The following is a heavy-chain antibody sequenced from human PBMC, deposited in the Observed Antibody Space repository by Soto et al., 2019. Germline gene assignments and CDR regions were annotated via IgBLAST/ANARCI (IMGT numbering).Heavy chain of an antibody. CDR1: GFTFGSYW. Sequence: EVQLVESGGGLVQPGWSLRVSCAASGFTFGSYWMNWVRQAPGKGLVWVSGIVSDGSSTTYADSVKGRVTTSRDNTTTTMYLKIRSLRVAAMDLYSCARGRSYGMDVWGQGTMVTVSS. J-gene: IGHJ6*02. V-gene: IGHV3-74*01. CDR2: IVSDGSST. CDR3: ARGRSYGMDV.